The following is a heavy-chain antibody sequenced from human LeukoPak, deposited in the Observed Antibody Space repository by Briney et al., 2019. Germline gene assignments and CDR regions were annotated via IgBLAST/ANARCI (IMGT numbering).Heavy chain of an antibody. D-gene: IGHD3-3*01. J-gene: IGHJ6*03. V-gene: IGHV4-31*03. CDR2: MYYDGST. Sequence: PSETLSLTCTVSGGSISSGAYCWSWIRQRPGKGLEWIGYMYYDGSTYSNPSLKSRLTISVDTSKNQFSLKLSSVTAADTAVYYCARGPYYDSWSGYPYMDVWGKGTTVTVSS. CDR1: GGSISSGAYC. CDR3: ARGPYYDSWSGYPYMDV.